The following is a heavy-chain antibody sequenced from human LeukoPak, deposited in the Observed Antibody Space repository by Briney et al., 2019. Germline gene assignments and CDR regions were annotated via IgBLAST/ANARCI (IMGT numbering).Heavy chain of an antibody. CDR2: MNPNSGNT. Sequence: GASVKVSCKASGYTFTSYDINWVRQATGQGLEWMGWMNPNSGNTGYAQKFQGRVTITRNTSISTAYMELSSLRSEDTAVYYCARGGSSWYERVLDYWGQGTLVTVSS. CDR1: GYTFTSYD. CDR3: ARGGSSWYERVLDY. V-gene: IGHV1-8*01. D-gene: IGHD6-13*01. J-gene: IGHJ4*02.